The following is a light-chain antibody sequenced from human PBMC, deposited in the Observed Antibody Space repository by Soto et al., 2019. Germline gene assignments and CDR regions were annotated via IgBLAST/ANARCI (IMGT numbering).Light chain of an antibody. CDR1: HGISTY. CDR3: QQYRSYWT. CDR2: AAS. J-gene: IGKJ1*01. Sequence: IHLTQSPSFLSASVGDSVSITCRASHGISTYLAWYQQKPGKAPKLLIYAASSLQSGVPLSFSGSGSGTSFTLTISSLQTDDFSTYCCQQYRSYWTFGQGTKVDIK. V-gene: IGKV1-9*01.